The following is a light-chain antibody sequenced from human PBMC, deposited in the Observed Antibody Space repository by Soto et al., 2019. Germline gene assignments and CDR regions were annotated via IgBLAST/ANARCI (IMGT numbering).Light chain of an antibody. CDR3: QQYKSGYT. Sequence: DIQMTQSPSSVSASVGDRVTITCRASQGINNWLAWYQQKPGKAPKLLIYDASSLESGVPSRFSGSESETEFTLTISSLQPDDLGTYYCQQYKSGYTFGQGTKLAIK. CDR1: QGINNW. V-gene: IGKV1-12*01. CDR2: DAS. J-gene: IGKJ2*01.